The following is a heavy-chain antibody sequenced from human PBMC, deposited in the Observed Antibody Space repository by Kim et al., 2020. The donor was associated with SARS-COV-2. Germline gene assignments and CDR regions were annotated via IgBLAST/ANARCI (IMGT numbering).Heavy chain of an antibody. J-gene: IGHJ4*01. CDR2: ISADANTT. CDR3: AKILQVRVLAFGY. D-gene: IGHD2-15*01. Sequence: GGSLRLSCAASGFTFDNYPMAWVRQTPGQGLEWVSAISADANTTSYADSVRGRFTISRDNSRNTLFLQMKSLRVEDTALYYCAKILQVRVLAFGYWGHGT. CDR1: GFTFDNYP. V-gene: IGHV3-23*01.